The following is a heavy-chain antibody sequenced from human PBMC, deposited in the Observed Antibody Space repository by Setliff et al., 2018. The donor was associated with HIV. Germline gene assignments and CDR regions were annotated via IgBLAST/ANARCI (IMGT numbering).Heavy chain of an antibody. CDR3: AGGLVSQKVPFDP. CDR2: IIPIFGTT. J-gene: IGHJ5*02. D-gene: IGHD1-1*01. CDR1: GGRFSNYG. V-gene: IGHV1-69*13. Sequence: GASVKVSCKASGGRFSNYGISWVRQAPGQGLEWMGGIIPIFGTTNYAQMFQGRVTMTADESTSTAYMELSSLRSEATAVYYCAGGLVSQKVPFDPWGQGTLVTVSS.